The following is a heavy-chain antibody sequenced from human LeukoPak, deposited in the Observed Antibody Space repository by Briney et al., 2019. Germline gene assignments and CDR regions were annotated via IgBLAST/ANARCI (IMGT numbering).Heavy chain of an antibody. CDR1: GGTFSSYA. D-gene: IGHD2-2*01. Sequence: SVKVSCKASGGTFSSYAISWVRQAPGQGLEWMGRIIPILGIANYAQKFQGRVTITADKSTSTAYMELSSLRSEATAVYYCARDSLGPAAMPKWFGPWGQGNLVTVSS. CDR3: ARDSLGPAAMPKWFGP. V-gene: IGHV1-69*04. J-gene: IGHJ5*02. CDR2: IIPILGIA.